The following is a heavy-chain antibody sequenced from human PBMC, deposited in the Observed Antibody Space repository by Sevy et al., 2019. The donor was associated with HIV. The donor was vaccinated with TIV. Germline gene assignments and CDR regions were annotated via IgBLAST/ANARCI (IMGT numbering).Heavy chain of an antibody. CDR2: ITTYNGYT. CDR3: ARGDYAWDY. Sequence: ASVKVSCRTSGYTFTHYRLNWVRQPPGQGLEWMGWITTYNGYTYYAQQLQGRVTITRDTSTTTTYMELRSLTSDDTAIYFCARGDYAWDYWGQGTLVTVSS. V-gene: IGHV1-18*01. CDR1: GYTFTHYR. J-gene: IGHJ4*02. D-gene: IGHD4-17*01.